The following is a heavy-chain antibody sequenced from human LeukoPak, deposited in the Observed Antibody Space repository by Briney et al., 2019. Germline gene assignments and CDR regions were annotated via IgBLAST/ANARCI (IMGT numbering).Heavy chain of an antibody. CDR3: ASPSDYYDSSGYYS. Sequence: SETLSLTCTVSGGSISSGGYYWSWLRQHPGKGLEWIGYIYYSGSTYYNPSLKSRVTISVDTSKNQFSLKLSSVTAADTAVYYCASPSDYYDSSGYYSWGQGTLVTVSS. V-gene: IGHV4-31*03. CDR2: IYYSGST. D-gene: IGHD3-22*01. J-gene: IGHJ4*02. CDR1: GGSISSGGYY.